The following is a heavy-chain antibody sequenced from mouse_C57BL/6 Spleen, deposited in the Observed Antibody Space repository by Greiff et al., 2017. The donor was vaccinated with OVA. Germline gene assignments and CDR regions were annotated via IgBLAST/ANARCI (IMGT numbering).Heavy chain of an antibody. CDR1: GFTFSDYY. CDR3: AREELGRAYFDY. J-gene: IGHJ2*01. Sequence: EVQVVESEGGLVQPGSSMKLSCTASGFTFSDYYMAWVRQVPEKGLEWVANINYDGSSTYYLDSLKSRFIISRDNAKNILYLQMSSLKSEDTATYYCAREELGRAYFDYWGQGTTLTVSS. CDR2: INYDGSST. V-gene: IGHV5-16*01. D-gene: IGHD4-1*01.